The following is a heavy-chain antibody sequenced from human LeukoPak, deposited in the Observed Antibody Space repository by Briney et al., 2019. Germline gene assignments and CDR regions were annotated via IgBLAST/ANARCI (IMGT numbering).Heavy chain of an antibody. V-gene: IGHV4-39*01. J-gene: IGHJ3*02. D-gene: IGHD6-19*01. CDR3: ARQIAVAGEWASDI. CDR2: IYSSGHT. Sequence: PSETLSLTCTVSGGSISSSSYFWGWIRQPPGKGLEWIGSIYSSGHTYYNPSLKSRVTISVDTSKNQFSLKLSSVTAADTAVYYCARQIAVAGEWASDIWGQGTLVTVSS. CDR1: GGSISSSSYF.